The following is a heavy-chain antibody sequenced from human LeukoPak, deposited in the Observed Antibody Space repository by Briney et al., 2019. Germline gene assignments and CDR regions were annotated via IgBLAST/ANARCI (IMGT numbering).Heavy chain of an antibody. V-gene: IGHV4-39*07. J-gene: IGHJ6*02. D-gene: IGHD6-6*01. CDR2: IYYSGTT. CDR1: GDSISSSSCH. Sequence: PSETLSLTCTVSGDSISSSSCHWSWIRQPPGKGLEWIGSIYYSGTTFYNPSLKSRVTISVDTSKNQFSLKLSSVTAADTAVYYCARGDSSSWHYYYGMDVWGQGTTVTVSS. CDR3: ARGDSSSWHYYYGMDV.